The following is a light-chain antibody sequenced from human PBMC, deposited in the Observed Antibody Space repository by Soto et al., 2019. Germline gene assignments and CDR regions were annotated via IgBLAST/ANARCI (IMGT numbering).Light chain of an antibody. CDR1: QSVKTN. CDR3: QQFGSAAWT. CDR2: GAS. Sequence: EIVMTQSPATLSATPGERATLSCRASQSVKTNLAWYQQHPGQAPRLLIYGASTRATGISPRFSGSGSGTDFTLTISSLQSEDFAMYYCQQFGSAAWTFGQGTKVDIK. V-gene: IGKV3-15*01. J-gene: IGKJ1*01.